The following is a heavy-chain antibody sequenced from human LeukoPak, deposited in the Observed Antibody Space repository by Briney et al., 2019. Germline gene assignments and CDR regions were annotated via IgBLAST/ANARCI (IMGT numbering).Heavy chain of an antibody. D-gene: IGHD6-19*01. CDR1: GFTFSDYY. Sequence: GESLRLSCAASGFTFSDYYMNWIRQAAGKGLEWISYINSGGNAFYYADSVKGRFTISRDNAENSLYLHMSSLRAEDTAVYYCARGGYSSGWYGSDFDYWGQEALVTVSS. V-gene: IGHV3-11*01. J-gene: IGHJ4*02. CDR3: ARGGYSSGWYGSDFDY. CDR2: INSGGNAF.